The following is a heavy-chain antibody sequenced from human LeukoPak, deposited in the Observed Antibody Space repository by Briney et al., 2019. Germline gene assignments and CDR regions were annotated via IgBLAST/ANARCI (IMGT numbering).Heavy chain of an antibody. CDR3: AKTTTYDILTGYNYFDY. V-gene: IGHV3-23*01. CDR2: ISGSGGST. Sequence: GGSLRLSCAASGFTFSSYAMSWVRQAPGKGLEWVSAISGSGGSTYYADSVKGRFTISRDNSKNTLYLQMNSLRAEDTAVYYCAKTTTYDILTGYNYFDYWGQGTLVTVSS. D-gene: IGHD3-9*01. J-gene: IGHJ4*02. CDR1: GFTFSSYA.